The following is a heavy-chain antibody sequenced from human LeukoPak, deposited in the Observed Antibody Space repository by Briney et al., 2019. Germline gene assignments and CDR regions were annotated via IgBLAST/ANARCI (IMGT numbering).Heavy chain of an antibody. D-gene: IGHD3-10*01. CDR3: AKDFDGSGSLYGMDV. CDR1: GFTFSSYG. J-gene: IGHJ6*02. Sequence: GGSLRLSCAASGFTFSSYGMHWVRQAPGKGLEWVAVISYDGSNKYYADSVKGRFTISRDNSKNTLYLQMNSLRAEDTALYYCAKDFDGSGSLYGMDVWGQGATVTVSS. CDR2: ISYDGSNK. V-gene: IGHV3-30*19.